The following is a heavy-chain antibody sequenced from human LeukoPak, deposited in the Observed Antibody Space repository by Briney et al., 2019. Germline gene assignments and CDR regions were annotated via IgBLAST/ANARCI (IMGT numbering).Heavy chain of an antibody. D-gene: IGHD5-24*01. CDR3: ARGRGSRTGYNGDYLDY. V-gene: IGHV1-69*04. CDR2: STPILGLI. CDR1: GGTFSNYA. J-gene: IGHJ4*02. Sequence: ASVKVSCKASGGTFSNYAINWVRQAPGQGLEWMGRSTPILGLINYAQKFQGRVTITADKSTSTGYLDVTGLRSDDTAVYYCARGRGSRTGYNGDYLDYWGQGTLVTVSS.